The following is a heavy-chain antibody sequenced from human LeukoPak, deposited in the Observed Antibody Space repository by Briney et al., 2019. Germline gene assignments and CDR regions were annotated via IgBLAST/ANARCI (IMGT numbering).Heavy chain of an antibody. CDR1: GGSISSYY. V-gene: IGHV4-59*08. J-gene: IGHJ2*01. D-gene: IGHD6-19*01. CDR2: IYYSGST. Sequence: SETLSLTCTVSGGSISSYYWSWIRQPPGKGLEWIGYIYYSGSTNYNPSLKSRVTISVDTSKNQFSLKLSSVTAVDTAVYYCARLLGYRIVAVAGTYFDLWGRGTLVTVSS. CDR3: ARLLGYRIVAVAGTYFDL.